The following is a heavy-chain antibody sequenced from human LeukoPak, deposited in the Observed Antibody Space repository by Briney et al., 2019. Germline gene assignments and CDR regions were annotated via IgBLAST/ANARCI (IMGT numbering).Heavy chain of an antibody. J-gene: IGHJ5*01. D-gene: IGHD5-18*01. V-gene: IGHV3-49*03. CDR1: VFTLGDYA. CDR2: IRSKAYGGTT. CDR3: TRDQQLWFDY. Sequence: GGSLRLSCTASVFTLGDYAMSWFRQAPGKGLEWVGFIRSKAYGGTTEYAASVKGRFTISRDDSKSIAYLQMNSLKTEDTAVYYCTRDQQLWFDYWGQGTLVTVSS.